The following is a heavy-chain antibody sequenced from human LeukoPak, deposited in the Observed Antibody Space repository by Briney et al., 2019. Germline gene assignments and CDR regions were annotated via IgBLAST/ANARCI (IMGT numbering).Heavy chain of an antibody. CDR3: AKGRGYSPKFFDY. Sequence: GGSLRLSCAASGVTFSSYAMSWVRQAPGKGLEWVSAISGSGGSTYYADSVKGRFTISRDNSKNTLYLQMNSLRAEDTAVYYCAKGRGYSPKFFDYWGQGTLVTVSS. J-gene: IGHJ4*02. V-gene: IGHV3-23*01. CDR2: ISGSGGST. CDR1: GVTFSSYA. D-gene: IGHD5-18*01.